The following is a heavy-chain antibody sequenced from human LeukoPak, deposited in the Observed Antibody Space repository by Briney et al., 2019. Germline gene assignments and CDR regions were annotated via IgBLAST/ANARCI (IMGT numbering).Heavy chain of an antibody. D-gene: IGHD3-22*01. CDR3: AKSNGYGLIDI. J-gene: IGHJ3*02. V-gene: IGHV4-59*12. Sequence: TSETLSLTCTVSGGSISSYYWSWIRQPPGKGLEWIGYIFYSGSTYYSPSLKSRVTISLDTSRNQFSLKLNSVTAADTAVYYCAKSNGYGLIDIWGQGTMVTVSS. CDR1: GGSISSYY. CDR2: IFYSGST.